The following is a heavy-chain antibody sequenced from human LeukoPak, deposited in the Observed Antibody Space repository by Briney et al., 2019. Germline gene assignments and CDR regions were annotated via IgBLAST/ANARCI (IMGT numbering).Heavy chain of an antibody. CDR1: GGTFSSYA. V-gene: IGHV1-69*13. J-gene: IGHJ6*02. CDR2: IIPIFGTA. CDR3: ARNNIVVVPAANDYYYYYGMDV. D-gene: IGHD2-2*01. Sequence: SVKVSCKDSGGTFSSYAISWVRQAPGQGLEWMGGIIPIFGTANYAQKFQGRVTITADESTSTAYMELSSLRSEDTAVYYCARNNIVVVPAANDYYYYYGMDVWGQGTTVTVSS.